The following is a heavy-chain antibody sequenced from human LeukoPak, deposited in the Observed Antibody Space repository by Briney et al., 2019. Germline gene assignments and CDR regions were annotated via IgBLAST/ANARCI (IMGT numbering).Heavy chain of an antibody. D-gene: IGHD6-6*01. Sequence: PGGSLRLSCAASGFTFSSYAMNWVRQAPGKGLEWVSTISGSGSRTYYADSVKGRFTISRDNSKNTLYLQMNSLRAEDTAVYYCANSHPPSIAATDYWGQGTLVTVSS. CDR1: GFTFSSYA. CDR3: ANSHPPSIAATDY. V-gene: IGHV3-23*01. J-gene: IGHJ4*02. CDR2: ISGSGSRT.